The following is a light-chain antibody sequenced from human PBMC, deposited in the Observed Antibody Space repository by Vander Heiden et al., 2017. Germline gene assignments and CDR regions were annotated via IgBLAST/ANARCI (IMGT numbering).Light chain of an antibody. Sequence: DIVMTQSPDSLAVSLGERATINCKSSQSVLYSSNNNNYLAWYQQKPGQPPKLLIYWASTRKSGVPDRFSGSGSGTYFTLTISSLQAEDVAVYYCQQYYSTPLTFGGGTKVEIK. CDR2: WAS. J-gene: IGKJ4*01. CDR3: QQYYSTPLT. CDR1: QSVLYSSNNNNY. V-gene: IGKV4-1*01.